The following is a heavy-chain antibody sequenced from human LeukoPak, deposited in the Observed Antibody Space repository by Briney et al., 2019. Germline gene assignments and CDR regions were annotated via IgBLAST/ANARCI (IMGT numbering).Heavy chain of an antibody. Sequence: GGSLRLSCAPSGFTFSSYIMNWVRQAPGKGLEWVSSISSSSSYIYYADSVKGRFTISRDNAKNSLYLQMNSLRAEDTAVYYCARDLGYCSGGSCSGWFDPWGQGTLVTVSS. V-gene: IGHV3-21*01. J-gene: IGHJ5*02. CDR3: ARDLGYCSGGSCSGWFDP. CDR2: ISSSSSYI. CDR1: GFTFSSYI. D-gene: IGHD2-15*01.